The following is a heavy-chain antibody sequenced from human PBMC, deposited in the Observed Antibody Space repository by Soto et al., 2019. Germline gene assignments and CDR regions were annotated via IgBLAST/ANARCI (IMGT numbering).Heavy chain of an antibody. J-gene: IGHJ4*02. V-gene: IGHV1-46*01. Sequence: QVQLVQSGAEVKKPGASVKVSCKASGYTFTNSYIHWVRQAPGQGLEWMALLNPIGGSTNYAQNFQGRVTVTRDTSTSTVYMELTSLTSEDTAVYYCARNLAAGDYWGQGTLVTVSS. CDR3: ARNLAAGDY. CDR2: LNPIGGST. CDR1: GYTFTNSY. D-gene: IGHD6-13*01.